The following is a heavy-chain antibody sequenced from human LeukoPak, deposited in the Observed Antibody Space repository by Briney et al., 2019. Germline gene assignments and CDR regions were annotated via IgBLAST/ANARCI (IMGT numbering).Heavy chain of an antibody. J-gene: IGHJ6*03. V-gene: IGHV3-74*01. D-gene: IGHD3-3*01. CDR3: AAGGGWDPSFGVVTHIDV. CDR2: IDNDGHGI. CDR1: GFTFSGYW. Sequence: PGGSLRLSFAASGFTFSGYWMHWVRQGPEKGLELVSRIDNDGHGIIYADSVKGRYTTSRDNAKNTLYLQMNSLRVEDTAVYYCAAGGGWDPSFGVVTHIDVWGKGTTVAV.